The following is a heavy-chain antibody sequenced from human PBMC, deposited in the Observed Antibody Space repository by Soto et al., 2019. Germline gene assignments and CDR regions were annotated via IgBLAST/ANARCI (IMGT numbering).Heavy chain of an antibody. CDR2: ILNDGSNR. V-gene: IGHV3-33*01. CDR3: ARDDEYSGNGMDV. Sequence: QVQLVESGGGVVQPGRSLTLSCAASGFTFSNYGMHWVRQAPGKGLEWVAVILNDGSNRYHADSVKDRFTISRDNSKNTLYLQMNSLRADDTAVYYCARDDEYSGNGMDVWGQGTTVTVS. CDR1: GFTFSNYG. D-gene: IGHD3-10*01. J-gene: IGHJ6*02.